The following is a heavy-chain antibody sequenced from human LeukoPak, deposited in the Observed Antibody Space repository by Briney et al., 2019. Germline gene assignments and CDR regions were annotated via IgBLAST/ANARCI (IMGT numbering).Heavy chain of an antibody. D-gene: IGHD2-2*01. CDR3: ATVVPAATSGGYFDY. Sequence: GGSLRLSCAASGFTFDDYAMHWVRQAPGKGLEWVSGISWNSGSIGYADSVKGRFTISRDNAKNSLYLQMNSLRAEDTAVYYCATVVPAATSGGYFDYWGQGTLVTVSS. CDR1: GFTFDDYA. V-gene: IGHV3-9*01. J-gene: IGHJ4*02. CDR2: ISWNSGSI.